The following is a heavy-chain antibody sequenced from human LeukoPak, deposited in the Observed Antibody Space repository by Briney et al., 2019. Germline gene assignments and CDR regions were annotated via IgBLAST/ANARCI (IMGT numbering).Heavy chain of an antibody. Sequence: ASVKVSRKASGYTFSSFTMHWLRQAPGQRLEWMGWISAGNGNTKYSQRFQGRVTITRDTSASTAYMELTSLRSGDTAVYYCARGGTDYDYVWGSFHFDYWGQGTLVTVSS. V-gene: IGHV1-3*01. D-gene: IGHD3-16*01. CDR3: ARGGTDYDYVWGSFHFDY. CDR1: GYTFSSFT. CDR2: ISAGNGNT. J-gene: IGHJ4*02.